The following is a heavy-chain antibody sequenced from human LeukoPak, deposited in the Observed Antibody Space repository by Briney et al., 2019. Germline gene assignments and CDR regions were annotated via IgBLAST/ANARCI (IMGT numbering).Heavy chain of an antibody. CDR3: ARESGSMRWFDP. CDR2: ASTSGNS. CDR1: GGSFSGYY. Sequence: SETLSLTCAVYGGSFSGYYWSWIRQPAGKGLEWIGRASTSGNSNYIPSLVSRVTMSVDTSKNQFSLNLSSVTAADTAVYYCARESGSMRWFDPWGQGTLVTVSS. D-gene: IGHD6-25*01. V-gene: IGHV4-4*07. J-gene: IGHJ5*02.